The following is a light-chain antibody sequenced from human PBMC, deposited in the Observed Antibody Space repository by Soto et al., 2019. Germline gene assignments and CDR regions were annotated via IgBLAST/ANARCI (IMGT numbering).Light chain of an antibody. Sequence: QSAPTKPPPASGSLGQSVTISCSGISSDVGGSVFVSWSQHHPGKAPKLMIHDVNKRPSGVPDRFSGSKTGTTASLTVPGLQAEDEADYYCTTSAGRQMVFGGRTKLTGL. CDR3: TTSAGRQMV. V-gene: IGLV2-8*01. CDR1: SSDVGGSVF. CDR2: DVN. J-gene: IGLJ2*01.